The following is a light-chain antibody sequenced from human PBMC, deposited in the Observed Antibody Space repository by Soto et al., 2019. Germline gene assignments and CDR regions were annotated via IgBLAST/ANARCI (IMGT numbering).Light chain of an antibody. Sequence: QSVLTQPASLSGSPGQSITISCTGTSSDFGGYNYVSWYQRHPGEAPKLLISDVRNRPSGVSNRFSGSKSGNTASLTISGFHSEDQADYYCRSYSRSGNYVFGTGTKVTVL. CDR1: SSDFGGYNY. V-gene: IGLV2-14*03. CDR3: RSYSRSGNYV. J-gene: IGLJ1*01. CDR2: DVR.